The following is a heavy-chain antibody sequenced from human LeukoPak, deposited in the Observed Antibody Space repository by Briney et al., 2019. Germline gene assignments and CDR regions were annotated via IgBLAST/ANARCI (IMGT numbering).Heavy chain of an antibody. CDR2: IYHSGST. CDR3: ARDCGYFDY. J-gene: IGHJ4*02. CDR1: GGSISSGGYY. V-gene: IGHV4-30-2*01. Sequence: SETLSLTCTVSGGSISSGGYYWSWIRQPPGKGLEWIGYIYHSGSTYYNPSLKSRVTISVNTSKNQFSLRLSSVTAADTAVYYCARDCGYFDYWGQGTLVTVSS.